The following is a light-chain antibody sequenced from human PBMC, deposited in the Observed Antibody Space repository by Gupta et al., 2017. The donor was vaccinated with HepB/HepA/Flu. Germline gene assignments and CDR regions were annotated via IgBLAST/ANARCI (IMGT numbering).Light chain of an antibody. Sequence: QSALTQPRSVSGSPGQSVTISCTGTNSDVGYYNYVSWYQQHPGKAPKPKINDVNKGPSGVPDRFSGAKSGNTASLTISGLQAEDEADYYCSSYAGSYTFLVFGGGTKLTVL. CDR1: NSDVGYYNY. CDR3: SSYAGSYTFLV. CDR2: DVN. J-gene: IGLJ3*02. V-gene: IGLV2-11*01.